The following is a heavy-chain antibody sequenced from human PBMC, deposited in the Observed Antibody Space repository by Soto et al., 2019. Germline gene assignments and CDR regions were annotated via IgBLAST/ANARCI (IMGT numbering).Heavy chain of an antibody. CDR3: TRRYCSGGGCYSDFDY. CDR1: GFTLSGFD. V-gene: IGHV3-73*01. D-gene: IGHD2-15*01. J-gene: IGHJ4*02. CDR2: IKTNVENYAT. Sequence: EVQLVESGGGLVQPGGSLKLSCAASGFTLSGFDIHWVRQASGEGLEWVGRIKTNVENYATALAASVKGRFTISRDDPKNTAYLEMNSLKTEDTAVYYCTRRYCSGGGCYSDFDYWGQGTLVTVSS.